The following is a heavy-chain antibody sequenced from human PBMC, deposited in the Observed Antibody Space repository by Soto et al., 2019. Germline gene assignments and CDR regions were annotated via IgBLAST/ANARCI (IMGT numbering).Heavy chain of an antibody. J-gene: IGHJ6*02. V-gene: IGHV4-59*01. CDR2: IYYSGST. Sequence: SETLSLTCTVSGGSISSYYWSWIRQPPGKGLEWIGYIYYSGSTNYNPSLKSRVTISVDTSKNQFSLKLSSVTAADTAVYYCARDPTDADETTYYYYGMEVWGQGTTVTVSS. CDR1: GGSISSYY. CDR3: ARDPTDADETTYYYYGMEV.